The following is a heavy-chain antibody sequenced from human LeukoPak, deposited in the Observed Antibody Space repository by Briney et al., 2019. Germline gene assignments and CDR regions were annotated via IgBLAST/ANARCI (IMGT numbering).Heavy chain of an antibody. CDR3: ARQGPTTVDYFDY. V-gene: IGHV3-23*01. D-gene: IGHD4-23*01. CDR1: GFTFNSYT. J-gene: IGHJ4*02. CDR2: VGGAGADT. Sequence: GGSLRLSCAASGFTFNSYTMSWVRLAPGKGLEWVSSVGGAGADTWYADSVKGRFTISRDNAKNSLYLQMNSLRAEDTAVYYCARQGPTTVDYFDYWGQGTLVTVSS.